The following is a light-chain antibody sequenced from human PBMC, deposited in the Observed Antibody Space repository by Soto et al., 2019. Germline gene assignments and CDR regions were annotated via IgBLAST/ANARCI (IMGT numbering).Light chain of an antibody. CDR3: QQYNSYSPLT. J-gene: IGKJ3*01. CDR1: QSITNW. V-gene: IGKV1-5*01. Sequence: DIQMTQSPSTLSASVEDRVTITCRASQSITNWLAWYQQKPGKAPKLLVYDASSLESGVPSRFSGSGSGTEFTLTISSLQPDDFAIYYCQQYNSYSPLTFGPGTKVDIK. CDR2: DAS.